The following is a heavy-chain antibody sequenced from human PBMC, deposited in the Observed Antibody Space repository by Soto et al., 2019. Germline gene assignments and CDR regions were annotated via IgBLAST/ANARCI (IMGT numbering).Heavy chain of an antibody. J-gene: IGHJ5*02. V-gene: IGHV4-4*02. CDR1: GGSISSSNW. D-gene: IGHD2-2*01. CDR3: ATRGGVVPAALGDDWFDP. CDR2: IYHSGST. Sequence: QVQLQESGPGLVKPSGTLSLTCAVSGGSISSSNWWSWVRQPPGKGLEWIGEIYHSGSTNYNPSLKSRGTIPVENSRNQCSRKLSSVTAADTAVYYCATRGGVVPAALGDDWFDPWGQGTLVTVSS.